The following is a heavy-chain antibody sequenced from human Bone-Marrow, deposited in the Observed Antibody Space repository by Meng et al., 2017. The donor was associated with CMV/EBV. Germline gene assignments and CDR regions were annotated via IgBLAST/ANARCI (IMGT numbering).Heavy chain of an antibody. CDR1: GFTFSSYA. CDR2: ISYDGSNK. CDR3: ARDEWGDSSGYYGTFDY. Sequence: GGSLRLSCAASGFTFSSYAMHWVRQAPGKGLEWVAVISYDGSNKYYADSVKGRFTISRDNSKNTLYLQMNSLRAEDTAVYYCARDEWGDSSGYYGTFDYWGQGTRVTVSS. J-gene: IGHJ4*02. D-gene: IGHD3-22*01. V-gene: IGHV3-30*04.